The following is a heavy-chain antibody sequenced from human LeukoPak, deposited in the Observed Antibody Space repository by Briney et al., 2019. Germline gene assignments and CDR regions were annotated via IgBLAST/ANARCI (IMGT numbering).Heavy chain of an antibody. CDR2: IYADGTT. CDR1: GFTVSNDY. CDR3: VKFLSRSFEV. V-gene: IGHV3-66*02. J-gene: IGHJ3*01. Sequence: GGSLRLSCAASGFTVSNDYMAWVRQDPGKGLEWVSLIYADGTTFYTDSVKGRFTMSRDNFKNTLYLQMNSLRPEDTALYYCVKFLSRSFEVWGQGTVVTVSS. D-gene: IGHD2-21*01.